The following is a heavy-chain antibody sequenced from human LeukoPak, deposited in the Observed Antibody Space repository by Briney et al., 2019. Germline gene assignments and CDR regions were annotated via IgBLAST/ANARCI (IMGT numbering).Heavy chain of an antibody. CDR1: GITFGDYA. V-gene: IGHV3-49*03. J-gene: IGHJ3*02. D-gene: IGHD7-27*01. CDR3: SILRVWGLNDAFDI. CDR2: IRSKAYGGTT. Sequence: GGSLRLSCTASGITFGDYAMSWFRQAPGKGLEWVGFIRSKAYGGTTEYAASVRGRFTISRDDSKSIAYMQMNSLKSEDTAVYYCSILRVWGLNDAFDIWGQGTMVTVSS.